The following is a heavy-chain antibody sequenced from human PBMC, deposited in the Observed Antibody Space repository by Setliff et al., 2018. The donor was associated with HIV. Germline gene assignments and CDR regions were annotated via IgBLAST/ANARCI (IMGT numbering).Heavy chain of an antibody. CDR1: GFNVRGSY. V-gene: IGHV3-53*01. Sequence: GGSLRLSCGVWGFNVRGSYMSWVRQAPGKGLEWIAAIYRDDETYYADSVKGRFTISRDNSKNTMFLELNSLRAEDTAIYYCTKVGSTGWYYFDYWGHGTLVTVSS. CDR2: IYRDDET. J-gene: IGHJ4*01. CDR3: TKVGSTGWYYFDY. D-gene: IGHD6-13*01.